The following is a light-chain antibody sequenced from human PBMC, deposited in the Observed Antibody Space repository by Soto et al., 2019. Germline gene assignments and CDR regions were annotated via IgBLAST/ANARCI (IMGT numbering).Light chain of an antibody. V-gene: IGKV1-5*01. Sequence: IEKTQSPPTLSASHGDRVTRTCRASQRISSWLAWYQQKPGKAPKFLIYDGSSLESGVPARFSGSGSGTEFTLTISSLQPDDFGTYCCQQYDSYQWTFGQGTKVDIK. CDR1: QRISSW. J-gene: IGKJ1*01. CDR3: QQYDSYQWT. CDR2: DGS.